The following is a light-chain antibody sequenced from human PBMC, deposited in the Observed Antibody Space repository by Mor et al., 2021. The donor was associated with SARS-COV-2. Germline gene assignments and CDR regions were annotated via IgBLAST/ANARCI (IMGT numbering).Light chain of an antibody. CDR2: AAS. Sequence: TITCRASQGISSYLAWYQQKPGKAPKLLIYAASTLQSGVPSWFSGSGSGTDFTLTISCLQSEDFATYYCQQFYSYPRTFGQGT. V-gene: IGKV1-8*01. CDR3: QQFYSYPRT. CDR1: QGISSY. J-gene: IGKJ1*01.